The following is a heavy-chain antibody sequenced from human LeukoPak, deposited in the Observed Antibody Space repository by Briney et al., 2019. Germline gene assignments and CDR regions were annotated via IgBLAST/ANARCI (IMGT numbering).Heavy chain of an antibody. CDR1: GYRFTNYW. Sequence: GESLKISCKGSGYRFTNYWIGWVRQMPGKGLEWMGIIYPGDSDTRYTPSFQGQVTMSADKSINTAYLQWSSLKASDTAMYYCARRQGCSSTSCPPDYWGQGTLVTVSP. CDR2: IYPGDSDT. CDR3: ARRQGCSSTSCPPDY. J-gene: IGHJ4*02. V-gene: IGHV5-51*01. D-gene: IGHD2-2*01.